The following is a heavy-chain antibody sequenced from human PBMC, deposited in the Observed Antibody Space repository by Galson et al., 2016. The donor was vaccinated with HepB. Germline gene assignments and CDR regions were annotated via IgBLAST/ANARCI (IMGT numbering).Heavy chain of an antibody. CDR2: IYPGDSDT. CDR3: ARRGARGSEYYFDY. CDR1: GYSFSSYW. J-gene: IGHJ4*02. V-gene: IGHV5-51*01. Sequence: QSGAEVKKPGESLRISCKCSGYSFSSYWIGWVRQMPGKGLEWMGIIYPGDSDTRYRPSFQGQVTIPADQSISTAYLQWSSLKAWDTSMYYCARRGARGSEYYFDYWGQGTLVTVSS. D-gene: IGHD3-10*01.